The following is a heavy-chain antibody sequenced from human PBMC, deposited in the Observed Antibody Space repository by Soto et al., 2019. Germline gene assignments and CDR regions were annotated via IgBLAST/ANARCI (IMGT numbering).Heavy chain of an antibody. CDR1: GFTFSSYG. V-gene: IGHV3-33*01. Sequence: GGSLRLSCAASGFTFSSYGMHWVRQAPGKGLEWVAVIWYDGSNKYYADSVKGRFTISRDNSKNTLYLQMNSLRAEDKAVYYVSRGPFFRGGSCYSYYYYYMDVWGKGTTVTVSS. CDR3: SRGPFFRGGSCYSYYYYYMDV. J-gene: IGHJ6*03. CDR2: IWYDGSNK. D-gene: IGHD2-15*01.